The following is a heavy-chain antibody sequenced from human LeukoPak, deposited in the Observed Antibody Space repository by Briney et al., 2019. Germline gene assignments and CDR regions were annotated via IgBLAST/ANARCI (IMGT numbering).Heavy chain of an antibody. CDR3: ARIDSYGDYG. CDR2: IYYSGST. Sequence: PSETLSLTCTVSGGSISSYYWSWIRQPPGKGLEWIGYIYYSGSTNYNPCLKSRVTISVDTSKNQFSLKLSSVTAADTAVYYCARIDSYGDYGWGQGTLVTVSS. CDR1: GGSISSYY. J-gene: IGHJ4*02. V-gene: IGHV4-59*08. D-gene: IGHD4-17*01.